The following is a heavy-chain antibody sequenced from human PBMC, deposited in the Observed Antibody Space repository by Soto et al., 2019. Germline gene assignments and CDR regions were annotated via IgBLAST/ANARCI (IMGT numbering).Heavy chain of an antibody. J-gene: IGHJ5*02. Sequence: GGSLRLSCAASGFTFSTYSMTWVRQAPGKGLEWVSYISGSTGAIYYADSVEGRFTISRDNAKNSLYLQMNSLRDEDTAVYYCAREVVAATEWFDPWGQGTLVTVSS. CDR3: AREVVAATEWFDP. CDR1: GFTFSTYS. CDR2: ISGSTGAI. D-gene: IGHD2-15*01. V-gene: IGHV3-48*02.